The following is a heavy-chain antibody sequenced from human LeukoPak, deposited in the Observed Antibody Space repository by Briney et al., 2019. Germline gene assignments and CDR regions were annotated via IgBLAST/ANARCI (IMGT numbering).Heavy chain of an antibody. CDR3: ARTAIVATIPYYFDY. Sequence: PSETLSLSCPVAGGSISSYYWSWIPQPPGKGLGWIGSIYYSGSTNYNPSLKSRVTISVDTSKNQFSLKLRSVTAADTAVYYCARTAIVATIPYYFDYWGQGTLVTVSS. CDR2: IYYSGST. J-gene: IGHJ4*02. D-gene: IGHD5-12*01. CDR1: GGSISSYY. V-gene: IGHV4-59*01.